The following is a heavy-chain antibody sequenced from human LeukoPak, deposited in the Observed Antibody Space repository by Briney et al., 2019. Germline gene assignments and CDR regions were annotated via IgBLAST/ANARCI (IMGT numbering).Heavy chain of an antibody. Sequence: GGSLRLFCAASGVTLSGYAMSWVRQAPGKGLEWVSDISCSGGNTYYADSVKGRFNISRDNSKNTLNLQMNSMRVEDMAVYYGAKKFGSSNWYVGFDYWGQGTLVTVSS. J-gene: IGHJ4*02. CDR1: GVTLSGYA. D-gene: IGHD6-19*01. CDR2: ISCSGGNT. CDR3: AKKFGSSNWYVGFDY. V-gene: IGHV3-23*01.